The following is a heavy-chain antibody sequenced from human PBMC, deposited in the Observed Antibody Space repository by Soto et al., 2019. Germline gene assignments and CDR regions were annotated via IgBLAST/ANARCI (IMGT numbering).Heavy chain of an antibody. Sequence: QTLSLTCAISGDSVSSDSAAWNWIRQSPSRGLEWLGRTYYRSKWYIDYAVSVKGRITIHPDTSKNQFSLQLNSATPEDTAVYYCAGDRRGAPSGFHYWGQGTLVTVSS. J-gene: IGHJ4*02. D-gene: IGHD3-10*01. CDR2: TYYRSKWYI. CDR1: GDSVSSDSAA. V-gene: IGHV6-1*01. CDR3: AGDRRGAPSGFHY.